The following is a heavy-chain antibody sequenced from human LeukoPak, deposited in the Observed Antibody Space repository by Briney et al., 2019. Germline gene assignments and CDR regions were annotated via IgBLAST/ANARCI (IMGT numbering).Heavy chain of an antibody. CDR1: GFTFSSYA. Sequence: PGGSLRLSCAASGFTFSSYAMHWVRQAPGKGLEWVAVISYDGSNKYYADSVKGRFTISRDNSKNTLYLQMNSLRAEDTAVYYCASTYSSSSSLDYWGQGTLVTVSS. CDR3: ASTYSSSSSLDY. J-gene: IGHJ4*02. V-gene: IGHV3-30*04. D-gene: IGHD6-6*01. CDR2: ISYDGSNK.